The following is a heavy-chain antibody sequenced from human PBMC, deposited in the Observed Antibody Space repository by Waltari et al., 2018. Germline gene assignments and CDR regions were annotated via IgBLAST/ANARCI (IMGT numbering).Heavy chain of an antibody. CDR1: GGSISSGGYY. V-gene: IGHV4-31*01. Sequence: QVQLQESGPGLVKPSQTLSLTCTVSGGSISSGGYYWSWIRQHPGKGLEWIGYIYYSGSTYYNPSLKSLVTISVETSKNQFSLKLSSVTAADTAVYYCARAPRYYDSSGYKTSHFDYWGQGTLVTVSS. CDR2: IYYSGST. CDR3: ARAPRYYDSSGYKTSHFDY. J-gene: IGHJ4*02. D-gene: IGHD3-22*01.